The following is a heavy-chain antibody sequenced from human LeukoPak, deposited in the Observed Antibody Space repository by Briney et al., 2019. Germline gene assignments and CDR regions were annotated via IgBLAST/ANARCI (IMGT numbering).Heavy chain of an antibody. Sequence: PGGSLRLSCAASGFTFSSYAMSWVRQAPGKGLEWVSSISSSSSYIYYADSVKGRFTISRDNAKSSLYLQMNSLRAEDTVVYYCARVFHYCFDYWGQGTLVTVSS. V-gene: IGHV3-21*01. CDR2: ISSSSSYI. J-gene: IGHJ4*02. CDR3: ARVFHYCFDY. CDR1: GFTFSSYA.